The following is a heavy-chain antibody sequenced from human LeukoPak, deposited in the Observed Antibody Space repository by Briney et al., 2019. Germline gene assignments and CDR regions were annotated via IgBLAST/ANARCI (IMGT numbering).Heavy chain of an antibody. Sequence: SETLSLTCTVSGGSISSSGYYWGWIRQPPGKGLEWIGSMYYSGSTYYNPSLKSRVTISVDTSKNHFSLNLSSVTAADTAVYYCARDFRGGYDFWSGYYTPYYFDYWGQGTLVTVSP. CDR2: MYYSGST. D-gene: IGHD3-3*01. V-gene: IGHV4-39*07. CDR1: GGSISSSGYY. CDR3: ARDFRGGYDFWSGYYTPYYFDY. J-gene: IGHJ4*02.